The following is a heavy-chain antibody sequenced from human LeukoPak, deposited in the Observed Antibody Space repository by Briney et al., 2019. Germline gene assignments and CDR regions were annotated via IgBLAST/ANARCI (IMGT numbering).Heavy chain of an antibody. CDR1: VYTFTSYD. Sequence: ASVKVSCKASVYTFTSYDINWVRQATGQGREWMGWMNHNSGNTGYAQKFQGRVTMTRITSLSTAYMELSSLRSEDTAVYYCARAPMVRGVITTRYNWFDPWGQGTLVTVSS. CDR3: ARAPMVRGVITTRYNWFDP. CDR2: MNHNSGNT. D-gene: IGHD3-10*01. J-gene: IGHJ5*02. V-gene: IGHV1-8*01.